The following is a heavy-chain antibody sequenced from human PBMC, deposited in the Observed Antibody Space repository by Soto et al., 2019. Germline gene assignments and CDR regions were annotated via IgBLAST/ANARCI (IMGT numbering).Heavy chain of an antibody. J-gene: IGHJ6*02. CDR1: GFTFSSYA. Sequence: EVQLLESGGGLVQPGGSLRLSCAASGFTFSSYAMSWVRQAPGKGLEWVSAISGSGGSTYYADSVKGRFTISRDNSKNTLYLQMNSLRAEDKAVYYCGRKGAMTTVNHFNYCGMDVWGQGTTVTVSS. CDR2: ISGSGGST. D-gene: IGHD4-17*01. CDR3: GRKGAMTTVNHFNYCGMDV. V-gene: IGHV3-23*01.